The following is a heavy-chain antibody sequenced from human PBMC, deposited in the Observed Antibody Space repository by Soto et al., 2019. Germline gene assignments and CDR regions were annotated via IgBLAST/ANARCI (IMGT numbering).Heavy chain of an antibody. V-gene: IGHV3-73*01. J-gene: IGHJ5*01. D-gene: IGHD3-10*01. CDR1: GFTFSGSA. CDR2: VRSKYNNYAT. Sequence: PGGSLRLSCAASGFTFSGSAMHWVRQASSKGLEWVGRVRSKYNNYATAYAASVKGRFTISRDDSKSTAYLQMNSLKTEDTAVYAAVTELSFRENWF. CDR3: VTELSFRENWF.